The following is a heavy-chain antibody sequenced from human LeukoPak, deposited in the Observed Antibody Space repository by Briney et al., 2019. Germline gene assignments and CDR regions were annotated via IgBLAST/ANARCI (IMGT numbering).Heavy chain of an antibody. J-gene: IGHJ6*03. Sequence: PGGSLRLSCAASGFTFSSYSMNWVRQAPGKGLEWVSYISSSSSTIYYADSVKGRFTISRDNAKNSLYLQMNSLRAEDTAVYYCARKTTDYYNYYMDVWGKGTTVTVSS. CDR1: GFTFSSYS. V-gene: IGHV3-48*04. CDR2: ISSSSSTI. D-gene: IGHD1-14*01. CDR3: ARKTTDYYNYYMDV.